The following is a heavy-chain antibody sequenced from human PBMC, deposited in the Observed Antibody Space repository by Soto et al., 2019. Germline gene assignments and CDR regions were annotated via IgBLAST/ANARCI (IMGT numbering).Heavy chain of an antibody. J-gene: IGHJ3*02. D-gene: IGHD3-22*01. CDR3: ARSYYDSSGYYVDAFDI. CDR1: VFTFSSYE. V-gene: IGHV3-48*03. CDR2: ISSSGSTI. Sequence: PWGSLRLSCAASVFTFSSYEMNWVRQAPGKGLEWVSYISSSGSTIYYADSVKGRFTISRDNAKNSLYLQMNSLRAEDTAVYYCARSYYDSSGYYVDAFDIWGQGTMVTVSS.